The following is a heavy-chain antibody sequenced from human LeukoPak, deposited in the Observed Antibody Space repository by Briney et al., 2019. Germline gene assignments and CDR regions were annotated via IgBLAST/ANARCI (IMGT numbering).Heavy chain of an antibody. D-gene: IGHD7-27*01. J-gene: IGHJ6*03. CDR2: MNPNSGNT. Sequence: ASVKVSCKASGYTFTSYDINWVRQAPGQGLEWMGWMNPNSGNTGYAQKFQGRVTMTRNTSISTAYMELSSLRSEDTAVYYCARGNAGAYYYYYYMDVWGKGTTVTVSS. CDR1: GYTFTSYD. V-gene: IGHV1-8*01. CDR3: ARGNAGAYYYYYYMDV.